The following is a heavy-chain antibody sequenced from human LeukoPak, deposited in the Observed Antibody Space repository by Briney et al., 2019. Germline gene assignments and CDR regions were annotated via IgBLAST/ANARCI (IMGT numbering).Heavy chain of an antibody. Sequence: SVKVSCKASGGTFTSYAISWVRQAPGQGLEWMGGIIPIFGTANYAQKFQGRVTITADKSTSTAYMELSSLRSEDTAVYYCAREADIVVVPAAIKYYYYYGMDVWGKGTTVTVSS. D-gene: IGHD2-2*02. CDR1: GGTFTSYA. CDR2: IIPIFGTA. V-gene: IGHV1-69*06. J-gene: IGHJ6*04. CDR3: AREADIVVVPAAIKYYYYYGMDV.